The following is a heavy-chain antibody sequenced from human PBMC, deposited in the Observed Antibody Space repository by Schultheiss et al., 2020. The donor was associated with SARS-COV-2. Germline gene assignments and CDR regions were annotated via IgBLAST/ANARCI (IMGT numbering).Heavy chain of an antibody. CDR3: ARLGGSGMGGRPKDAFDI. Sequence: GESLKISCKGSGYNFTSYWIGWVRQMPGKGLEWMGIIYPGDSDTRYSPSFQGQVTISADKSISTAYLQWSSLKASDTAMYYCARLGGSGMGGRPKDAFDIWGQGTMVTVSS. CDR2: IYPGDSDT. CDR1: GYNFTSYW. D-gene: IGHD3-10*01. V-gene: IGHV5-51*01. J-gene: IGHJ3*02.